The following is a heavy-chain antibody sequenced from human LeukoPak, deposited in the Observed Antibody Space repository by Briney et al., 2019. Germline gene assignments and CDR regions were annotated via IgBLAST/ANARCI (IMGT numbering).Heavy chain of an antibody. D-gene: IGHD3-3*01. J-gene: IGHJ3*02. CDR2: MNPNSGNT. V-gene: IGHV1-8*01. CDR3: ARVGDFWSGDAFDI. CDR1: GYTFTSYD. Sequence: GASVKVSCKASGYTFTSYDINWVRQATGQGLEWMGWMNPNSGNTGYTQKFQGRVTMTRNTSISTAYMELSSLRSEDTAVYYCARVGDFWSGDAFDIWGQGTMVTVSS.